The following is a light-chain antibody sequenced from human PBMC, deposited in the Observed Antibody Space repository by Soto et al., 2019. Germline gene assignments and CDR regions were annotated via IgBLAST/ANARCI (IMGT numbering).Light chain of an antibody. Sequence: DTQMTQSPSTLSASVGDRVTITCRASQSINSWLAWYQQKPGKAPKLLIYKASSLEIGVPSRFSGSGSGTEFTLTISSLQPDDSGTYYCQQYNSYWTFGQGTKVEIK. CDR3: QQYNSYWT. CDR1: QSINSW. CDR2: KAS. J-gene: IGKJ1*01. V-gene: IGKV1-5*03.